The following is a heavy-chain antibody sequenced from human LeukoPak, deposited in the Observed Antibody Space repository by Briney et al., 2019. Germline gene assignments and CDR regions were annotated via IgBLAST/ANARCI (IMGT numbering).Heavy chain of an antibody. CDR3: ARRGYSTPCDY. Sequence: SETLSLTCTVPGGSISSYYWGWIRQPPGKGLEWIGSIYYSGSTYYNPSLKSRVTISVDTSKNQFSLKLSSVTAADTAVYYCARRGYSTPCDYWGQGTLVTVSS. CDR2: IYYSGST. V-gene: IGHV4-39*01. CDR1: GGSISSYY. J-gene: IGHJ4*02. D-gene: IGHD6-13*01.